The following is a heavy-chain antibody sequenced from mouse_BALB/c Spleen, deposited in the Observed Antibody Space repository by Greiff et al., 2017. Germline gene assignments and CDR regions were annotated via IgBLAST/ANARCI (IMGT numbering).Heavy chain of an antibody. V-gene: IGHV5-17*02. J-gene: IGHJ3*01. CDR2: ISSGSSTI. CDR3: ARGYDGGAWFAY. CDR1: GFTFSSFG. D-gene: IGHD2-2*01. Sequence: EVMLVESGGGLVQPGGSRKLSCAASGFTFSSFGMHWVRQAPEKGLEWVAYISSGSSTIYYADTVKGRFTISRDNPKNTLFLQMTSLRSEDTAMYYCARGYDGGAWFAYWGQGTLVTVSA.